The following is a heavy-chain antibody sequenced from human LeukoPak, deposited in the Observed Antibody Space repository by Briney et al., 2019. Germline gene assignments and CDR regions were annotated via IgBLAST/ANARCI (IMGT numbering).Heavy chain of an antibody. Sequence: PGGSLRLSCAASGFTFSSYSMNWVRQAPGEGLEWVSYISSSSSTIYYADSVKGRFTISRDNAKNSLYLQMNSLRAEDTAVYYCARDGELPGYSSSWYWFDPWGQGTLVTVSS. V-gene: IGHV3-48*04. J-gene: IGHJ5*02. D-gene: IGHD6-13*01. CDR2: ISSSSSTI. CDR1: GFTFSSYS. CDR3: ARDGELPGYSSSWYWFDP.